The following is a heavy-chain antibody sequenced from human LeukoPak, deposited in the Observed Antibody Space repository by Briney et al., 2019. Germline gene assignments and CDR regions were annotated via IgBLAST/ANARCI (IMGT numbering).Heavy chain of an antibody. CDR3: ARDRALGGYDYLGWFDP. Sequence: PGGSLRLSCAASGFTFSSYSMNWVRQAPGKGLEWVSVIYSGGSTYYADSVKGRFTISRDNSKNTLYLQMNSLRAEDTAVYYCARDRALGGYDYLGWFDPWGQGTLVTVSS. D-gene: IGHD5-12*01. V-gene: IGHV3-66*01. CDR1: GFTFSSYS. CDR2: IYSGGST. J-gene: IGHJ5*02.